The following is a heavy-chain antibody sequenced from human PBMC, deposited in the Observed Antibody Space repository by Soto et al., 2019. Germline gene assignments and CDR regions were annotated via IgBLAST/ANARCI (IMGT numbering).Heavy chain of an antibody. CDR3: ARDEAVAGYYDYYGMDV. Sequence: SQTLSLTCAISGDSVSSNRAAWNWIRQAPSRGLEWLGRTYYRSKWYNDYAVSVKSRITIHPYTSKNQFSLQLNSVTPEDTAVYYCARDEAVAGYYDYYGMDVWGQGTTVTVSS. CDR2: TYYRSKWYN. D-gene: IGHD6-19*01. J-gene: IGHJ6*02. CDR1: GDSVSSNRAA. V-gene: IGHV6-1*01.